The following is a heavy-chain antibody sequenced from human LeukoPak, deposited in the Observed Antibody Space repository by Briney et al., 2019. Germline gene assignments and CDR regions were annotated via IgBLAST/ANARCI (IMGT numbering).Heavy chain of an antibody. CDR2: FYYSGST. CDR3: ATSGRIEDFDY. D-gene: IGHD1-26*01. Sequence: SETLSLTCTVSGDSISSSSYYWGWIRQPPGKGLEWIGSFYYSGSTYYNPSLKSRVTLSVDTSKNQFSLELSFVTAADTAVYYCATSGRIEDFDYWGQGTLVTVSS. CDR1: GDSISSSSYY. V-gene: IGHV4-39*01. J-gene: IGHJ4*02.